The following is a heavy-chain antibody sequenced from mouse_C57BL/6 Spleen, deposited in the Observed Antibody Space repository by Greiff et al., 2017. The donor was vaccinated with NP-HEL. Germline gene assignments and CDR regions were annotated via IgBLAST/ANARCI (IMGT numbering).Heavy chain of an antibody. CDR1: GFTFSSYG. D-gene: IGHD1-1*01. CDR3: GRPGGSSPDWYFDV. J-gene: IGHJ1*03. V-gene: IGHV5-6*01. CDR2: ISSGGSYT. Sequence: EVQLVESGGDLVKPGGSLKLSCAASGFTFSSYGMSWVRQTPDKRLEWVATISSGGSYTYYPDSVKGRFTISRDNAKNTLYLQMSSLKSEDTAMYYGGRPGGSSPDWYFDVWGTGTTVTVSS.